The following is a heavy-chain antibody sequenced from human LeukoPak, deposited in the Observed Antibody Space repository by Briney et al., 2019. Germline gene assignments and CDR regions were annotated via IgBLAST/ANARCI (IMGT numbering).Heavy chain of an antibody. V-gene: IGHV3-23*01. D-gene: IGHD2-15*01. Sequence: GGSLRLSCAASGFTFSSDGMSWVRQAPGKGLEWVSSISGNGDRTYYPDSVKGRFTITRDNSKNTLYLQMNSLRAEDTAVYYCAKANVKYCSGGSCFDAFDIWGQGTVVTVSS. CDR3: AKANVKYCSGGSCFDAFDI. J-gene: IGHJ3*02. CDR2: ISGNGDRT. CDR1: GFTFSSDG.